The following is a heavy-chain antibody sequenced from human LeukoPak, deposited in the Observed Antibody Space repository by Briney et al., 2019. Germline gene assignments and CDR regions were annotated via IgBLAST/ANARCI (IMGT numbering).Heavy chain of an antibody. J-gene: IGHJ4*02. CDR2: MSGSGDST. CDR3: AKHIRSSGWYDRADY. V-gene: IGHV3-23*01. Sequence: PGGSLRLSCAASGFTFSSYAMTWVRQAPGKGLDWVSAMSGSGDSTYYADSVKGRFTISRDNSKNTLYLQMSSLRAEDTAVYYCAKHIRSSGWYDRADYWGQGTLVTVSS. CDR1: GFTFSSYA. D-gene: IGHD6-19*01.